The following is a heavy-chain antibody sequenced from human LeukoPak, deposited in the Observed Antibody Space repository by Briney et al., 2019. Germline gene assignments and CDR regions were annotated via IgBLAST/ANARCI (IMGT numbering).Heavy chain of an antibody. CDR3: ARAPYGDYVPWFDP. J-gene: IGHJ5*02. Sequence: GRSLRLSCAASGFTFSSYAMHWVRQAPGKGLEWVAVISYDGSNKYYADSVKGRFTISRDNSENTLYLQMNSLRAEDTAVYYCARAPYGDYVPWFDPWGQGTLVTVSS. V-gene: IGHV3-30-3*01. CDR1: GFTFSSYA. CDR2: ISYDGSNK. D-gene: IGHD4-17*01.